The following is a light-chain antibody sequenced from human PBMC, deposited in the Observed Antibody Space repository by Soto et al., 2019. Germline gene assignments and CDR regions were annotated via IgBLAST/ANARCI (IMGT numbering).Light chain of an antibody. V-gene: IGKV4-1*01. Sequence: DNVMTQSPDSLAVSLGERATINCKSSQSVLYSSNNKNYLAWYQQKPGQPPKLLIYRASTRESGVPDRFSGSGSGTDFTLTISSLQAEDVEVYYCQQYYSTPRTFGQGTKVEIK. CDR2: RAS. CDR1: QSVLYSSNNKNY. CDR3: QQYYSTPRT. J-gene: IGKJ1*01.